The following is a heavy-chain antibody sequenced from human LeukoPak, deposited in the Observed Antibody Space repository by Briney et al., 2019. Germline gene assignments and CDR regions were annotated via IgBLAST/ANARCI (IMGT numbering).Heavy chain of an antibody. V-gene: IGHV3-21*01. CDR2: ISSSSYR. D-gene: IGHD5-24*01. CDR3: ARESPNYLNTYYFDY. Sequence: GGSLRLSCAASGFTFSSYSMNWVRQAPGKGLEWVSSISSSSYRYYADSVEGRFTISRDNAKNSLYLQMNSLRAEDTAVYYCARESPNYLNTYYFDYWGQGTLVTVSS. CDR1: GFTFSSYS. J-gene: IGHJ4*02.